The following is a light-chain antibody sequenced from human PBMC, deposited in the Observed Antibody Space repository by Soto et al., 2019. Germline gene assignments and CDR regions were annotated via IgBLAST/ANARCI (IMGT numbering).Light chain of an antibody. CDR1: SSDVGSYNY. Sequence: SALTQPASVSGSPGQSITISCTGTSSDVGSYNYVSWYQQHPGKAPKLMIYEVSDRPSGISSRFSGSKSGNTASLTISGLQTEDEADYYCSSYTSSSTLFGTETKLTVL. V-gene: IGLV2-14*01. CDR3: SSYTSSSTL. CDR2: EVS. J-gene: IGLJ1*01.